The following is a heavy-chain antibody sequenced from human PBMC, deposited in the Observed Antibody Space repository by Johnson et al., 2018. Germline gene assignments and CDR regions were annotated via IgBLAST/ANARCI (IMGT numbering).Heavy chain of an antibody. Sequence: VQLVQSGGGLVQPGGSLRLSCAASGFTFSTYTMNWVRQAPGKGLEWVSYISYDSSTIYYADSVKGRFTISRDNAKNSLYLQMNSLRDEDTAVYYCARAETYFRHWGQGTLVTVSS. CDR3: ARAETYFRH. V-gene: IGHV3-48*02. CDR2: ISYDSSTI. J-gene: IGHJ1*01. CDR1: GFTFSTYT.